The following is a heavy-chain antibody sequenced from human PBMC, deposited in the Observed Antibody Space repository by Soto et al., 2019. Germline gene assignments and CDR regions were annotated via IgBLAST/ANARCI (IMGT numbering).Heavy chain of an antibody. CDR1: GFSLSTSGVG. V-gene: IGHV2-5*02. D-gene: IGHD6-13*01. CDR3: AHRRSRAAAGTGNWFDP. CDR2: IYWDDDK. J-gene: IGHJ5*02. Sequence: QITLKESGPTLVKPTQTLTLTCTFSGFSLSTSGVGVGWIRQPPGKALEWLALIYWDDDKRYSPSLKSRLTITMDTSKNQVVLTMTNMDPVDTATYYCAHRRSRAAAGTGNWFDPWGQGTLVTVSS.